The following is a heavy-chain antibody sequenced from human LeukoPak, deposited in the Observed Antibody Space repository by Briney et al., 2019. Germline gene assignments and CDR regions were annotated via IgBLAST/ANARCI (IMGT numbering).Heavy chain of an antibody. V-gene: IGHV1-18*01. Sequence: AAVKVSCKASGYTFTSYGISWVRQAPGQGLEWMGWISAYNGNTNYAQKLQGRVTMTTDTSTSTAYMELRSLRSDDTAVYYCARDQEFSWNYYGSGSYQVGDYWGQGTLVTVSS. CDR1: GYTFTSYG. D-gene: IGHD3-10*01. CDR2: ISAYNGNT. CDR3: ARDQEFSWNYYGSGSYQVGDY. J-gene: IGHJ4*02.